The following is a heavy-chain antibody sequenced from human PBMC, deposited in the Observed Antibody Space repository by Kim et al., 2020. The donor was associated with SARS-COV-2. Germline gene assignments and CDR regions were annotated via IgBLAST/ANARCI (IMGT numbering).Heavy chain of an antibody. CDR3: ARTYCSGGSCYLGSCFDY. Sequence: GGSLRLSCAASGFTFSSYAMHWVRQAPGKGLEWVAVISYDGSNKYYADSVKGRFTISRDNSKNTLYLQMNSLRAEDTAVYYCARTYCSGGSCYLGSCFDYWGQGTLVTVSS. CDR2: ISYDGSNK. D-gene: IGHD2-15*01. J-gene: IGHJ4*02. CDR1: GFTFSSYA. V-gene: IGHV3-30*04.